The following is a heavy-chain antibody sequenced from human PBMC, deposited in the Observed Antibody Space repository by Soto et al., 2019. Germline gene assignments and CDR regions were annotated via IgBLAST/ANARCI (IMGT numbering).Heavy chain of an antibody. Sequence: QVQLQESGPGLVKPSQTLSLTCTVSGGSITSSGYYWSWIRQHPGEGLEWIGFTSNSGSTSYNPSLKSRVTISVDTSSIQFSLNLKSVTAADTAVYYCVRGGGSTKVDYWGQGTLVTVSP. CDR2: TSNSGST. D-gene: IGHD2-2*01. CDR1: GGSITSSGYY. J-gene: IGHJ4*02. CDR3: VRGGGSTKVDY. V-gene: IGHV4-31*03.